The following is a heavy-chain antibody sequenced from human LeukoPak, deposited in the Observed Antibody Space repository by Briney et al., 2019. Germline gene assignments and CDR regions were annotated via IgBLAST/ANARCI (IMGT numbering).Heavy chain of an antibody. J-gene: IGHJ6*02. CDR3: ARIVVVVVNTYYYYGMDV. Sequence: SETLSLTCTVSGGSISSSSYCWGWIRQPPGKGLGWIGSIYYSGSTYYNPSLKSRVTISVDTSKNQFSLKLSSVTAADTAVYYCARIVVVVVNTYYYYGMDVWGQGTTVTVSS. D-gene: IGHD2-15*01. CDR1: GGSISSSSYC. V-gene: IGHV4-39*01. CDR2: IYYSGST.